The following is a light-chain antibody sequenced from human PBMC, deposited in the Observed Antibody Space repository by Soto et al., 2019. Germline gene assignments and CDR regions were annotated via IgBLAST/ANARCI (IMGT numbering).Light chain of an antibody. CDR3: SSYTSSSTLDYV. CDR1: SSDIGGYNY. J-gene: IGLJ1*01. Sequence: QSALTQPASVSGSPGQSITISCTGTSSDIGGYNYVSWYQQYPGKAPKLMIYEVSNRPSGVSNRFSGSKSGNTASLTISGLLAEDEADYYCSSYTSSSTLDYVFGTGTKVTVL. CDR2: EVS. V-gene: IGLV2-14*01.